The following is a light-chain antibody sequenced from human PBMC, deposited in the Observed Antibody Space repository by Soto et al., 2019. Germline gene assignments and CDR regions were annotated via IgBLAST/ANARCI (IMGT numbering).Light chain of an antibody. CDR1: SRDIGNYNY. CDR3: SSYTSISTVV. J-gene: IGLJ3*02. V-gene: IGLV2-14*01. Sequence: QSALTQPASVSGSPGQSITISCTGTSRDIGNYNYVSWYQHHPGKAPKLMIYEVTSRPSGVSDRFSGSKSGMTASLTISGLQPEDEADYFCSSYTSISTVVFGGGTKLTVL. CDR2: EVT.